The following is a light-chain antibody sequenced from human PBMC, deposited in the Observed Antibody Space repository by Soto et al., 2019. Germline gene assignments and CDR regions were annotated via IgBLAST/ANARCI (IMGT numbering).Light chain of an antibody. V-gene: IGKV3-11*01. CDR3: QQPIIRPT. CDR1: QSVSSY. J-gene: IGKJ1*01. Sequence: EIVLKQSAATLSLSTGERATLSCRASQSVSSYLSWYQQKPGQAPRLLIYDASNRATGIPARFSGSGSGTDFTLTYGGLKPEGFAVYYCQQPIIRPTFGQRAKM. CDR2: DAS.